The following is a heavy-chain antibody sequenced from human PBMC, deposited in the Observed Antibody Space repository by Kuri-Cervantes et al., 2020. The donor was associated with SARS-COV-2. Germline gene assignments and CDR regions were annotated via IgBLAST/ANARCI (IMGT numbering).Heavy chain of an antibody. CDR1: GFTFSSYW. J-gene: IGHJ4*02. CDR2: IKQDGSEK. CDR3: ASQYSSSWNY. V-gene: IGHV3-7*01. Sequence: GGSLKISCAASGFTFSSYWMSWVRQAPGKGLEWVANIKQDGSEKYYVDSVKGRFTISRDDAKNSLYLQMNSLRAEDTAVYYCASQYSSSWNYWGQGTLVTVSS. D-gene: IGHD6-13*01.